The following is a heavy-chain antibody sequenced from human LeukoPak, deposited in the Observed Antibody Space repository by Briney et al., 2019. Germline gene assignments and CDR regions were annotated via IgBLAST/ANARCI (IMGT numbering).Heavy chain of an antibody. D-gene: IGHD5-18*01. CDR1: GFTVSSNY. CDR3: AKLPPPRYSYGYDY. Sequence: GGSLRLSCAASGFTVSSNYMSWVRQAPGKGLEWVSAISGSGGSTYYADSVKGRFTISRDNSKNTLYLQMNSLRAEDTAVYYCAKLPPPRYSYGYDYWGQGTLVTVSS. V-gene: IGHV3-23*01. J-gene: IGHJ4*02. CDR2: ISGSGGST.